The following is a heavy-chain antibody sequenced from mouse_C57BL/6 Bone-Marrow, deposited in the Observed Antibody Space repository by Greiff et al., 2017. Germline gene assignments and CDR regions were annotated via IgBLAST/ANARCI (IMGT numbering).Heavy chain of an antibody. J-gene: IGHJ2*01. Sequence: EVQGVESGGGLVQPGGSMKLSCVASGFTFSNYWMNWVRQSPEKGLEWVAQIRLKSDNYATHYAESVKGRFTISRDDSKSSVYLQMNNLRAEDTGIYYCTCEGTTVVFDYWGQGTTLTVSS. CDR3: TCEGTTVVFDY. D-gene: IGHD1-1*01. CDR2: IRLKSDNYAT. V-gene: IGHV6-3*01. CDR1: GFTFSNYW.